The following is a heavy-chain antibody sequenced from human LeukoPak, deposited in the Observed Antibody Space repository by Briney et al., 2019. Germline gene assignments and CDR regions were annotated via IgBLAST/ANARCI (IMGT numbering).Heavy chain of an antibody. V-gene: IGHV3-48*03. D-gene: IGHD6-19*01. J-gene: IGHJ4*02. Sequence: GGSLRLSCAASAFTFSSYEMNWVRQAPGKGLEWVSYTSSSGSTIYYADSVEGGITISRDNSKKTLYLQMNSLRDEETAVYYCGRDSFGQWLGTPDYWGQGTLVTVSS. CDR2: TSSSGSTI. CDR1: AFTFSSYE. CDR3: GRDSFGQWLGTPDY.